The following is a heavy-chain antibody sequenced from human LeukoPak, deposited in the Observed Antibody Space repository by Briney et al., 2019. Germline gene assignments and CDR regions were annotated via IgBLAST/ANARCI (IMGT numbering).Heavy chain of an antibody. Sequence: GGSLRLSCAASGSTFSNAWMSWVRQAPGKGLEWVGRIKSKIDGETTDYAAPVKGRFSISRDDSKNTLFLQMNSLKTEDTAVYYCTTDCNSISCYSDGAFDIWGQGTMVTVSS. V-gene: IGHV3-15*01. CDR1: GSTFSNAW. D-gene: IGHD2-2*02. CDR3: TTDCNSISCYSDGAFDI. CDR2: IKSKIDGETT. J-gene: IGHJ3*02.